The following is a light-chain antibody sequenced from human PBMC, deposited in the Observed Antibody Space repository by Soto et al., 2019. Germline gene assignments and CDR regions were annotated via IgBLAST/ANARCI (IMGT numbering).Light chain of an antibody. CDR3: MQGTHWPWT. CDR1: QSLIHSDGDTY. Sequence: DVVMTQSPLSLPVTLGQPASISCRSSQSLIHSDGDTYLNWFQQRPGQSPGRLIYKVSDRDSGVXDXSRGRGSGTDCPLKISGVEAEDVGIYYCMQGTHWPWTFGQGTEVEIK. CDR2: KVS. J-gene: IGKJ1*01. V-gene: IGKV2-30*02.